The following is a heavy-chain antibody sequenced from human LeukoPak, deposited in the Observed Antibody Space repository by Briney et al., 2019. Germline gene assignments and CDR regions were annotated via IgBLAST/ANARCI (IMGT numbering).Heavy chain of an antibody. J-gene: IGHJ5*02. V-gene: IGHV1-58*01. CDR3: AASQGPVLLYGPRGFDP. D-gene: IGHD3-10*01. CDR1: GFTFTSSA. Sequence: ASVKVSCKASGFTFTSSAVQWVRQARGQRLEWIGWIVVGSGNTNYAQKFQERVTITRDMSTSTAYMDLSSLRSEDTAVYYCAASQGPVLLYGPRGFDPWGQGTLVTVSS. CDR2: IVVGSGNT.